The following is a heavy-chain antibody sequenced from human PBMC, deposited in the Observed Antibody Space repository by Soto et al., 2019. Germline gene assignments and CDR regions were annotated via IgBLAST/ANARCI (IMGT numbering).Heavy chain of an antibody. CDR2: INPNSGDT. Sequence: ASVKVSCKASGYTFTGYYMHWVRQAPGQGLEWMGWINPNSGDTSYAQKFQGRVTMTRDTSITTAYMELSRLRSDDTAVYYCARGHCSSTSCYGSDYYYGLDVWGQGTTVTVSS. V-gene: IGHV1-2*02. CDR1: GYTFTGYY. D-gene: IGHD2-2*01. J-gene: IGHJ6*02. CDR3: ARGHCSSTSCYGSDYYYGLDV.